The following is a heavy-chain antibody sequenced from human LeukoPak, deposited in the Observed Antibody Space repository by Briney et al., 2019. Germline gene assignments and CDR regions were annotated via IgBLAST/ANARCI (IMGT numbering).Heavy chain of an antibody. CDR1: GGSFSGYY. Sequence: SETLSLTCAVYGGSFSGYYWSWIRQPPGKGLEWIGEINHSGSTNYNPSLKSRVTISVDTSKNQFSLKLSSVTAADAAVYYCARAGGTYYYDSSGYYRLRFDYWGQGTLVTVSS. V-gene: IGHV4-34*01. J-gene: IGHJ4*02. D-gene: IGHD3-22*01. CDR2: INHSGST. CDR3: ARAGGTYYYDSSGYYRLRFDY.